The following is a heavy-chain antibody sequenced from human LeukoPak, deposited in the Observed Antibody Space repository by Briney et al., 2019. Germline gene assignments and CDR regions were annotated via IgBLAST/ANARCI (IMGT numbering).Heavy chain of an antibody. CDR1: GFTFSSYW. D-gene: IGHD6-13*01. V-gene: IGHV3-74*01. CDR2: INSDGSST. CDR3: ASLAHSSSWAYYFDY. J-gene: IGHJ4*02. Sequence: GGSLRLSCAASGFTFSSYWMHWVRQAPGEGLVWVSRINSDGSSTSYADSVKGRFTISRDNAKNTLYLQMNSLRAEDTAVYYCASLAHSSSWAYYFDYWGQGTLVTVSS.